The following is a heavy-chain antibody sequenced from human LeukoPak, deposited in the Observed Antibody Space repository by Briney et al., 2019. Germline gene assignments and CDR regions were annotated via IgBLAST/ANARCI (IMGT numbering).Heavy chain of an antibody. CDR2: INTDGTIT. J-gene: IGHJ4*02. V-gene: IGHV3-74*01. Sequence: GGSLSLSCATSGFTFSSYWMHWVRQAPGKGLVWVSRINTDGTITNYADSVKGRFTISRDDAKNTLYLQMNSLRAEDTAVYYCATDRSSIAVRPHWGQGTQVTVSS. CDR3: ATDRSSIAVRPH. D-gene: IGHD6-6*01. CDR1: GFTFSSYW.